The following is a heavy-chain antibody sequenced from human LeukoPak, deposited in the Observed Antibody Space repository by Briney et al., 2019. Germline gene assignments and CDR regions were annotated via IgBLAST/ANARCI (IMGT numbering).Heavy chain of an antibody. V-gene: IGHV4-38-2*02. CDR3: VREGAVPGIDP. J-gene: IGHJ5*02. CDR1: GYSITSGFS. Sequence: PSETLSLTCAVSGYSITSGFSWGWIRQPPGKGLEWIAAISYSGRTNYQSCLQSRLTLSRDTSNNEFSLRLTSVTAADTAVYYCVREGAVPGIDPWGQGTLVTVSS. CDR2: ISYSGRT. D-gene: IGHD3-16*01.